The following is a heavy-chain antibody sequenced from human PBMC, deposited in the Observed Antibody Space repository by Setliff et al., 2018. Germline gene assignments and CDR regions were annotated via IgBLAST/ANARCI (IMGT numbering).Heavy chain of an antibody. CDR2: IHTGGGSA. D-gene: IGHD6-13*01. J-gene: IGHJ4*02. CDR3: ARGGMAAAGRKGVFEY. V-gene: IGHV1-46*01. Sequence: ASVKVSCKASGYSFTCYYMHWVRQAPGQGLEWMGIIHTGGGSASYAQKFQGRVTMTSDTSTSTVYMEVNSVTSDDTAIYYCARGGMAAAGRKGVFEYWGQGTVVTVSS. CDR1: GYSFTCYY.